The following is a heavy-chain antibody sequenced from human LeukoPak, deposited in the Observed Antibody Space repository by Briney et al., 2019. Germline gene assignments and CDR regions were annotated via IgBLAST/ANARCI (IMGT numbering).Heavy chain of an antibody. V-gene: IGHV4-61*02. CDR1: GGAISSGSYY. D-gene: IGHD2/OR15-2a*01. CDR2: IYTSGST. Sequence: PSETLSLTCAVSGGAISSGSYYWSWIRQPAGKGLEWIGRIYTSGSTNYNPSLKSRVTISVDTSKNQFSLKLSSVTAADTAVYYCARDSSYSRNRWFDPWGQGTLVTVSS. J-gene: IGHJ5*02. CDR3: ARDSSYSRNRWFDP.